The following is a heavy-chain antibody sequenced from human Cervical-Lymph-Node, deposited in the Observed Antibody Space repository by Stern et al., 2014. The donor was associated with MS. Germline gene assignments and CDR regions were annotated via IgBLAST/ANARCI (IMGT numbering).Heavy chain of an antibody. CDR3: ARSYYYQSSGDYGGWFDP. Sequence: SGPALVKPPQTLPLTCTFSGFSLTTTGLCVSWIRQPPGKAPEWLALIALEDDKYYTPSLKTRLTISKDTSKNQVVLTMTNMDPVDTATYYCARSYYYQSSGDYGGWFDPWGQGTLVTVSS. V-gene: IGHV2-70*01. J-gene: IGHJ5*02. CDR1: GFSLTTTGLC. CDR2: IALEDDK. D-gene: IGHD3-22*01.